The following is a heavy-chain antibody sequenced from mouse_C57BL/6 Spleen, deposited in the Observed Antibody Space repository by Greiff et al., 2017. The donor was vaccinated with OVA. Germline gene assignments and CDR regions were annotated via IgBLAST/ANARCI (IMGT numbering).Heavy chain of an antibody. CDR2: IDPSDSYT. CDR1: GYTFTSYW. J-gene: IGHJ1*03. V-gene: IGHV1-69*01. D-gene: IGHD2-4*01. CDR3: ARQDYDYDVRWYFDV. Sequence: QVQLQQPGAELVMPGASVKLSCKASGYTFTSYWMHWVKQRPGQGLEWIGEIDPSDSYTNSNQKFKGKSTLTVDKSSSTAYMQLSSLTSEDSAVYYCARQDYDYDVRWYFDVWGTGTTVTVSS.